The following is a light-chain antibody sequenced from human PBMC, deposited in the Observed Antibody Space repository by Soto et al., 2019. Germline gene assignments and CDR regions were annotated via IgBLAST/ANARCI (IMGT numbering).Light chain of an antibody. CDR2: LGS. CDR1: QSLLHSNGFNY. J-gene: IGKJ4*01. V-gene: IGKV2-28*01. CDR3: MQALQTPLT. Sequence: DIVMTQSPLSLPVTPGEPASTSCRSSQSLLHSNGFNYLDWYLQKPGQSPQLLIFLGSNRASGVTDKFSGSGSGTDFTLEISRVEAEDVGVYYCMQALQTPLTFGGGTKVDIK.